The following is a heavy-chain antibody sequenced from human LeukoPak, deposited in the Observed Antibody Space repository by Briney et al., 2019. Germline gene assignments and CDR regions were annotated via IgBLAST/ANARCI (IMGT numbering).Heavy chain of an antibody. CDR3: AREVFGGRRSSGLFDP. CDR2: ISAYNGNT. J-gene: IGHJ5*02. CDR1: GYTFTSYG. V-gene: IGHV1-18*01. D-gene: IGHD3-22*01. Sequence: ASVKVSCKASGYTFTSYGISWVRQAPGQGLEWMGWISAYNGNTNYAQKLQGRVTMTTDTSTSTAYMELRSLRSDDTAVYYCAREVFGGRRSSGLFDPWGQGTLVTVSS.